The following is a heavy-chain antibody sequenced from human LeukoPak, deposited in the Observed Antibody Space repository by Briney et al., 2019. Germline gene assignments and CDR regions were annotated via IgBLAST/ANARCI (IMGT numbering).Heavy chain of an antibody. CDR3: ARGGLYYDILTGRLDN. CDR2: ISPSNGNT. V-gene: IGHV1-18*01. CDR1: GYTFTTYT. J-gene: IGHJ4*02. D-gene: IGHD3-9*01. Sequence: ASVKVSYKASGYTFTTYTISWVRQAPGQGLEWMGWISPSNGNTNYAQKLQGRVTMTTDTSTSTAYMELRSLRSDDTAVYYCARGGLYYDILTGRLDNWGQGTLVTVP.